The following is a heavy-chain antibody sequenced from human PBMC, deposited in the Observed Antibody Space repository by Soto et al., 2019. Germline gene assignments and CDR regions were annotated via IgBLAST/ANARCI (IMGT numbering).Heavy chain of an antibody. D-gene: IGHD5-12*01. J-gene: IGHJ6*02. Sequence: QVQLVESGGGVVQPGRSLRLSCAASGFTFSSYGMHWVRQAPGEGLGWVAIISYDGSNKYYADSVKGRFTISRDDSTNTLYLQMNSLRVEETAVYYCAKEGTTIPYYYGMDVWGQGTTVTVSS. V-gene: IGHV3-30*18. CDR3: AKEGTTIPYYYGMDV. CDR2: ISYDGSNK. CDR1: GFTFSSYG.